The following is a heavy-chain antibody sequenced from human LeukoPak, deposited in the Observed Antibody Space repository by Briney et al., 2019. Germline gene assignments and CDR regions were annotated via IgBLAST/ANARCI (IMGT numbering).Heavy chain of an antibody. D-gene: IGHD1-7*01. Sequence: RGSLRLSCAASGFTFSSYSMNWVRQAPGKGLEWVSYISSSSSTIYYADSVKGRFTISRDNSKNTLYLQMNSLRAEDTAVYYCAKVFVKELYYFDYWGQGTLVTVSS. J-gene: IGHJ4*02. V-gene: IGHV3-48*01. CDR2: ISSSSSTI. CDR1: GFTFSSYS. CDR3: AKVFVKELYYFDY.